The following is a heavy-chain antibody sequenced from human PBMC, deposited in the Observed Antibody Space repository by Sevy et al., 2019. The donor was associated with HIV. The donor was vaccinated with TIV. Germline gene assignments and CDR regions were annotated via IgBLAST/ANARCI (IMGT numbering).Heavy chain of an antibody. V-gene: IGHV1-2*06. Sequence: ASVKVSCKASGYTFTDYYMFWVRQAPGQGLEWMGRINPKSGGTNYAQKFQGRVTMTRDTSITTAYMELSRLTSDDTAVFYCARGGGEGKMDDAFDIWGQRTMVTVSS. CDR2: INPKSGGT. D-gene: IGHD2-8*01. CDR1: GYTFTDYY. J-gene: IGHJ3*02. CDR3: ARGGGEGKMDDAFDI.